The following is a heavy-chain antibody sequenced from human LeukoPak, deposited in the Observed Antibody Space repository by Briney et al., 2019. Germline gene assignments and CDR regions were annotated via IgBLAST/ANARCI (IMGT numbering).Heavy chain of an antibody. V-gene: IGHV4-4*07. CDR2: VYISGDT. J-gene: IGHJ4*02. CDR3: ARLIAEVGGGTNYFDT. D-gene: IGHD2-21*01. CDR1: GSSVTTAHWY. Sequence: PSETLSLTCTISGSSVTTAHWYWSWIRQPAGKGLEWIGRVYISGDTKYNPSLKSRVIMSLDASKNQFSLRLTSVTAADTAVYYCARLIAEVGGGTNYFDTWGQGTLVTVSS.